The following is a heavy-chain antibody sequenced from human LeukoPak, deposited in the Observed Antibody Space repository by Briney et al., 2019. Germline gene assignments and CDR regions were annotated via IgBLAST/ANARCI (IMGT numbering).Heavy chain of an antibody. V-gene: IGHV4-34*01. CDR1: GGSFSGYY. J-gene: IGHJ6*02. CDR3: ARGPYGMDV. Sequence: SETLSLTCAVYGGSFSGYYWNWIRQAPGKGLEWIGEINHSGSTNYNPSLESRVTISIDTSQNRFSLKLRSVTAADTAVYYCARGPYGMDVWGQGTTVTVSS. CDR2: INHSGST.